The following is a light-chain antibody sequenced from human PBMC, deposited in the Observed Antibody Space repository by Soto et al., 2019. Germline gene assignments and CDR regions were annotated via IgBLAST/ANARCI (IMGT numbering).Light chain of an antibody. V-gene: IGLV2-14*01. CDR3: NSYTRANTLV. CDR2: EVT. Sequence: ALTQPASVSGSPGQSITISCTGTSSDVGAYASVSWFQQHPGKAPKLIIYEVTHRPSGVSIRFSASKSGNTASLTISGLQAEDEADYYCNSYTRANTLVFGPGNKV. CDR1: SSDVGAYAS. J-gene: IGLJ1*01.